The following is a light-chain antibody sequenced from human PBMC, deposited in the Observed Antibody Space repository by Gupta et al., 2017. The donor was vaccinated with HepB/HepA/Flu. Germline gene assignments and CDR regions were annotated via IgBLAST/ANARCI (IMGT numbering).Light chain of an antibody. CDR1: SPNIGTNN. Sequence: QSVLTQPPSVSAATGQKVTIPCSGRSPNIGTNNVAWYQQLPETAPKLLIYENDKRPSGTPDRFSGSKSGTTATLGITGLQTGDEADYYCGTWDGSLSAGVFGGGTRLTVL. CDR3: GTWDGSLSAGV. V-gene: IGLV1-51*02. J-gene: IGLJ3*02. CDR2: END.